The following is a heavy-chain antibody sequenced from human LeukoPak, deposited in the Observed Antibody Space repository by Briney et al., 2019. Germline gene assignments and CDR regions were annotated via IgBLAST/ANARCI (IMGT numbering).Heavy chain of an antibody. CDR2: ISAYNGNT. CDR3: ARADCSSTSCSNFDY. CDR1: GYTFTSYG. J-gene: IGHJ4*02. D-gene: IGHD2-2*01. Sequence: GASVKVSRKASGYTFTSYGISWVRQAPGQGLEWMGWISAYNGNTNYAQKLQGRVTMTTDTSTSTAYMELRSLRSDDTAVYYCARADCSSTSCSNFDYWGQGTLVTVSS. V-gene: IGHV1-18*01.